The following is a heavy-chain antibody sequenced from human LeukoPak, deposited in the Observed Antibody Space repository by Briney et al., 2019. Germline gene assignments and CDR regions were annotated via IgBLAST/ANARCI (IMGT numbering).Heavy chain of an antibody. V-gene: IGHV4-59*12. J-gene: IGHJ3*02. CDR2: IYYSGST. D-gene: IGHD1-26*01. Sequence: SETLSLTCTVSGGSISSYYWSWIRQPPGKGLEWIGYIYYSGSTNYNPSLKSRVTISVDTSKNQFSLKLSSVTAADTAVYYCARGRSYWAAAFDIWGQGTMVTVSS. CDR1: GGSISSYY. CDR3: ARGRSYWAAAFDI.